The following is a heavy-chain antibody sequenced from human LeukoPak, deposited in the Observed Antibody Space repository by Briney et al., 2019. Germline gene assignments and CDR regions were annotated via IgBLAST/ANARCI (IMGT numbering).Heavy chain of an antibody. CDR1: GGSISSYY. D-gene: IGHD2-15*01. CDR3: ARDGRVVVAPLNWFDP. CDR2: IYTSGST. J-gene: IGHJ5*02. V-gene: IGHV4-4*08. Sequence: PSETLSLTCTVSGGSISSYYWSWIRQPPGKGLEWIGRIYTSGSTNYNPSLKSRVTISVDTSKNQFSLKLSSVTAADTAVYYCARDGRVVVAPLNWFDPWGQGTLVTVSS.